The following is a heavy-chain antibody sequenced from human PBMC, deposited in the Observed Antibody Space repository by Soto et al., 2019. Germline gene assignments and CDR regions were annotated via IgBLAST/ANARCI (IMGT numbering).Heavy chain of an antibody. D-gene: IGHD3-9*01. CDR3: AREGDMLTGMVDY. J-gene: IGHJ4*02. V-gene: IGHV3-30*03. Sequence: PGGSLRLSCVASGFTFGHYGLNWVRQAPGKGLEWVAVISFDSSNRYYSASVRGRFTLSRENSKNTLYLQMNTLRAEDTAVYYCAREGDMLTGMVDYWGQGTVVTVSS. CDR1: GFTFGHYG. CDR2: ISFDSSNR.